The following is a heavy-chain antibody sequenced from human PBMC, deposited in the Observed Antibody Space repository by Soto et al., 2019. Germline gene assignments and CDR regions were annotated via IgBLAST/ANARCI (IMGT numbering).Heavy chain of an antibody. CDR1: GFTFSTYA. J-gene: IGHJ5*02. V-gene: IGHV3-23*01. Sequence: GGSLRLSCAASGFTFSTYAMSWVRQAPGRGLEWVSSISASGSSPYYADSVKGRFTISRDNSKNTLFLQMNSLRAEDTAFYHCAKGPATSFLNWLDPWGQGTLVTVSS. CDR3: AKGPATSFLNWLDP. CDR2: ISASGSSP.